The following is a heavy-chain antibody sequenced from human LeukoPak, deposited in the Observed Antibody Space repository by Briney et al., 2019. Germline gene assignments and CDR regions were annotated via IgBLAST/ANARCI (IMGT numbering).Heavy chain of an antibody. CDR1: GFTVSSNY. V-gene: IGHV3-66*04. D-gene: IGHD2-15*01. CDR2: IYSGGST. Sequence: GGSLRLSCAASGFTVSSNYMSWVRQAPGKGLEWVSVIYSGGSTYYADSVKGRFTISRDNYKNTLYLQMNSLRAEDTAVYYCARLGYCSGGSCYYYYYGMDVWGQGTTVTVSS. CDR3: ARLGYCSGGSCYYYYYGMDV. J-gene: IGHJ6*02.